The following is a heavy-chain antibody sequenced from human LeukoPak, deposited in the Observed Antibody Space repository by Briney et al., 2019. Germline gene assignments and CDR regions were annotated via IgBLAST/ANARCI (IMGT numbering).Heavy chain of an antibody. CDR2: IYPGDSDT. V-gene: IGHV5-51*01. D-gene: IGHD3-22*01. CDR1: GYSFTSYW. CDR3: ARYRRSSMIGNASSKGFDY. Sequence: GESLKISCKGSGYSFTSYWIGWVRQMPGKGLEWMGIIYPGDSDTRYSPSFQGHVTLSLDKSTSTAYLQLSSLKAPDTAMFSCARYRRSSMIGNASSKGFDYWGLGTLVTVSS. J-gene: IGHJ4*02.